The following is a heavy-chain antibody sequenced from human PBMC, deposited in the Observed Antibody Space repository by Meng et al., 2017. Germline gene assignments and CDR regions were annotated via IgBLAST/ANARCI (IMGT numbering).Heavy chain of an antibody. Sequence: EVYIVESGECLVKPGASLRHSCAASGFTFSNAWISWVGQAQGKGLEWVGRIKSETDGGTPDYAAPVKDRFTISRDDSKNILYLHMNSLETEDTAVYYCQWLSTHPPDCWGQGTLVTVSS. J-gene: IGHJ4*02. V-gene: IGHV3-15*01. CDR1: GFTFSNAW. CDR2: IKSETDGGTP. D-gene: IGHD3-22*01. CDR3: QWLSTHPPDC.